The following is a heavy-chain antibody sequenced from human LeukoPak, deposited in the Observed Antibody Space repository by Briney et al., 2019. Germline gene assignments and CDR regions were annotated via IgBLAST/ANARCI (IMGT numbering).Heavy chain of an antibody. CDR2: ISSSSSYI. V-gene: IGHV3-21*01. Sequence: GGSLRLSCAASGFTFSSYSMNWVRQAPGKGLEWVSSISSSSSYIYYADSVKGRFTISRDNAENSLYLQMNSLRAEDTAVYYCARVGVVVITTLDYWGQGTLVTVSS. CDR1: GFTFSSYS. CDR3: ARVGVVVITTLDY. D-gene: IGHD3-22*01. J-gene: IGHJ4*02.